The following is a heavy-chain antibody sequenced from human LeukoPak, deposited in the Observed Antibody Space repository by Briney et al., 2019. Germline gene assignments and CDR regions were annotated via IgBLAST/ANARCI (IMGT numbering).Heavy chain of an antibody. D-gene: IGHD5-12*01. CDR2: IWYDGSNK. Sequence: GGSLRLSCAASGFTFSSYAMSWVRQAPGKGLEWVADIWYDGSNKYYADSVKGRFTISRDNSKNTLYLQMNSLRAEDTAVYYCARDRLRGYSGYDPWYVFDYWGQGTLVTVSS. CDR3: ARDRLRGYSGYDPWYVFDY. V-gene: IGHV3-33*08. CDR1: GFTFSSYA. J-gene: IGHJ4*02.